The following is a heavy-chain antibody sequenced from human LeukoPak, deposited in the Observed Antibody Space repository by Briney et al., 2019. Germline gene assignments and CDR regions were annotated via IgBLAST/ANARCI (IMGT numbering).Heavy chain of an antibody. CDR1: GFTFNTYT. J-gene: IGHJ4*02. V-gene: IGHV3-48*01. Sequence: GGSLRLSCAASGFTFNTYTMNWVRQAPGKGLEWVSYISGSSGIIDYADSVKGRFTISRDNSKKTLYLQMNSLRAEDTAVYYCAKTPRYIAARQSHFDYWGQGTLVTVSS. D-gene: IGHD6-6*01. CDR2: ISGSSGII. CDR3: AKTPRYIAARQSHFDY.